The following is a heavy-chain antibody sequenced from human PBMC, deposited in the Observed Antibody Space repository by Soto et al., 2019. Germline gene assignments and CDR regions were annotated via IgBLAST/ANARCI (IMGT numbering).Heavy chain of an antibody. J-gene: IGHJ6*03. CDR2: MNPNSGNT. D-gene: IGHD5-12*01. V-gene: IGHV1-8*01. CDR1: GYTFTSYY. CDR3: ARSSGYDSTYYYYMDV. Sequence: ASVKVSCKASGYTFTSYYINWVRQATGQGLEWMGWMNPNSGNTGYSQKFQGRVTITRNTSMSTAYMELSSLRSEDTAVYYCARSSGYDSTYYYYMDVWGKGTTVTAP.